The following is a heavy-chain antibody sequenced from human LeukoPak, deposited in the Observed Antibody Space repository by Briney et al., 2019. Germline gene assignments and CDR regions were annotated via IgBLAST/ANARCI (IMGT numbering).Heavy chain of an antibody. CDR2: ISGSGGST. D-gene: IGHD5-12*01. CDR1: GFTFSSYA. V-gene: IGHV3-23*01. J-gene: IGHJ4*02. CDR3: AKVTWLRFPFDY. Sequence: GGSLRLSCAASGFTFSSYAMSWVRHAPGKGLAWVSAISGSGGSTYYADSVKGRFTISRDNSKNTLYLQMNSLRAEDTAVYYCAKVTWLRFPFDYWGQGTLVTVSS.